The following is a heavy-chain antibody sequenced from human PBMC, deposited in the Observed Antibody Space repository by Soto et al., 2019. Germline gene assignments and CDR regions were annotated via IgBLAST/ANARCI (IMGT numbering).Heavy chain of an antibody. CDR3: AKVPRGSNFGYYNF. J-gene: IGHJ4*02. Sequence: GGSLRLSCAASGFTVSSNYMSWVRQAPGKGLEWVAGVWKDGSNRYYVDSVKGRFTISRDNSKNTLYLQMNSLRDEDTAVYYCAKVPRGSNFGYYNFWGQGTLVTVSS. D-gene: IGHD5-18*01. CDR1: GFTVSSNY. V-gene: IGHV3-30*02. CDR2: VWKDGSNR.